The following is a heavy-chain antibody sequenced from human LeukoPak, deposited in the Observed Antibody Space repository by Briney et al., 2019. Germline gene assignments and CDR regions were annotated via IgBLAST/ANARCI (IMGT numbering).Heavy chain of an antibody. J-gene: IGHJ5*02. D-gene: IGHD2-15*01. V-gene: IGHV1-2*02. CDR1: GYTSIGYY. CDR2: INPNSGGT. Sequence: ASVKVSCKASGYTSIGYYMHWVRQAPGQGLEWMGWINPNSGGTNYAQKFQGRVTMTRDTSISTAYMELSRLRSDDTAVYYCARTAVAATVWWFDPWGQGTLVTVSS. CDR3: ARTAVAATVWWFDP.